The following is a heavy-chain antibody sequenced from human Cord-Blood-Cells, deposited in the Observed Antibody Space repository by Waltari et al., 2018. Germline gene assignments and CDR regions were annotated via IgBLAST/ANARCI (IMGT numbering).Heavy chain of an antibody. D-gene: IGHD4-17*01. J-gene: IGHJ3*02. CDR1: GGSISSGDYY. CDR2: IYYSGST. V-gene: IGHV4-30-4*01. Sequence: QVQLQESGPGLVKPSQTLSLTCTVSGGSISSGDYYWSWIRQHPGKGLEWIGYIYYSGSTYYNPSLKSRVTISVDTSKNQFSLKLSSVTAADTAVYYCAREGRQGYGDYVLGAFDIWGQGTMVTVSS. CDR3: AREGRQGYGDYVLGAFDI.